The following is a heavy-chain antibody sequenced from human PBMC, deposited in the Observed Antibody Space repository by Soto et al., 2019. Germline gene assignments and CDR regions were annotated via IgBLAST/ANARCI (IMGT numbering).Heavy chain of an antibody. CDR3: TRSPRRYYSSGNEPSER. CDR2: ISHSGRT. D-gene: IGHD3-22*01. J-gene: IGHJ2*01. CDR1: GGSITRGASS. V-gene: IGHV4-30-2*01. Sequence: SETLSLTCAVSGGSITRGASSWSWIRQPPGKGLEWFGYISHSGRTAYNPSLTSRVTLSVDRAKNQFSLKLTSVTAADTAVYYCTRSPRRYYSSGNEPSERWGRGTLCAVAS.